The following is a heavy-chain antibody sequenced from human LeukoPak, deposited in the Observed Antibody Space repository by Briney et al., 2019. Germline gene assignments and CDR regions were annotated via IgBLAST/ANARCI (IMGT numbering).Heavy chain of an antibody. CDR3: ARGVFWSGYSDY. J-gene: IGHJ4*02. CDR2: IYHSGST. V-gene: IGHV4-30-2*01. CDR1: GGSISSGGYS. D-gene: IGHD3-3*01. Sequence: PSETLSLTCAVSGGSISSGGYSWSWIRQPPGKGLEWIGYIYHSGSTYYNPSLKSRATISVDRSKNQFSLKLSSVTAADTAVYYCARGVFWSGYSDYWGQGTLVTVSS.